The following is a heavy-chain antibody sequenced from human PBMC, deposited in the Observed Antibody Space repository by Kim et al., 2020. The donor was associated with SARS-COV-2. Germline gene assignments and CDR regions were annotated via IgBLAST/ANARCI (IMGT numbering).Heavy chain of an antibody. CDR1: GFTFSSYA. CDR3: AITHLSGYYVPLYGMDV. CDR2: ISGSGGST. J-gene: IGHJ6*02. D-gene: IGHD3-22*01. V-gene: IGHV3-23*01. Sequence: GGSLRLSCAASGFTFSSYAMSWVRQAPGKGLEWVSAISGSGGSTYYADSVKGRFTISRDNSKNTLYLQMNSLRAEDTAVYYCAITHLSGYYVPLYGMDVWGQGTTVTVSS.